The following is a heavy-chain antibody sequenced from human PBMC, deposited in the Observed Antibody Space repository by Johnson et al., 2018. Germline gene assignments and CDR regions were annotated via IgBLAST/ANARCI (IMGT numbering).Heavy chain of an antibody. CDR3: ARARSWGIQLYYYYYGMDV. Sequence: QVQLVQSGGGVVQPGRSLRLSCAASGFTFSSYGMHWVRQAPGEGLEWVAVIWDDGSNKYYADSVKGRFTIPRDNSKNTVYLQMNSLRAEDTAVYYCARARSWGIQLYYYYYGMDVWGQGTTVTVSS. D-gene: IGHD5-18*01. V-gene: IGHV3-33*01. CDR2: IWDDGSNK. CDR1: GFTFSSYG. J-gene: IGHJ6*02.